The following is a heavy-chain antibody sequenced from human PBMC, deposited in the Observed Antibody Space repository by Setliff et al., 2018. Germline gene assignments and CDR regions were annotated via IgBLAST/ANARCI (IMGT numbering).Heavy chain of an antibody. Sequence: ASVKVSCKASGYGLTTYYMHWVRQAPGQGLERMGIINPGGGSASYAQKFQSRVTMTRDTSTSTFYMELSMLRSEDTAVYYCARGGMAAAGRKGVFEYWGQGSLVTVSS. J-gene: IGHJ4*02. D-gene: IGHD6-13*01. CDR1: GYGLTTYY. CDR2: INPGGGSA. CDR3: ARGGMAAAGRKGVFEY. V-gene: IGHV1-46*01.